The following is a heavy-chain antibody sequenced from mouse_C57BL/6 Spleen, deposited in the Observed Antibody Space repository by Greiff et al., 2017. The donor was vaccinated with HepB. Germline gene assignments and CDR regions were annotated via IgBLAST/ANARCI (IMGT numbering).Heavy chain of an antibody. V-gene: IGHV3-6*01. CDR2: ISYDGSN. CDR3: ARVGVNYFGNYYAMDY. Sequence: EVKLMESGPGLVKPSQSLSLTCSVTGYSITSGYYWNWIRQFPGNKLEWMGYISYDGSNNYNPSLKNRISITRDTSKNQFLLKLNSVTTEDTATYYCARVGVNYFGNYYAMDYWGQGTSVTVSS. D-gene: IGHD1-2*01. CDR1: GYSITSGYY. J-gene: IGHJ4*01.